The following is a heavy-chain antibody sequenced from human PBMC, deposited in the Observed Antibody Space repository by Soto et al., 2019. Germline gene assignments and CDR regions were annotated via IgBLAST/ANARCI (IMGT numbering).Heavy chain of an antibody. Sequence: SETLSLTCTVSGGSISRGAFYWAWIRQPPGEGLEWIGSIYHTGNAYYNPSLKSRVTISVDTSKNQFSLKLTSVTAADAALYYCARDFFDSSDYTTNWFDPWGQGTLVTVSS. V-gene: IGHV4-39*01. J-gene: IGHJ5*02. CDR2: IYHTGNA. D-gene: IGHD3-22*01. CDR3: ARDFFDSSDYTTNWFDP. CDR1: GGSISRGAFY.